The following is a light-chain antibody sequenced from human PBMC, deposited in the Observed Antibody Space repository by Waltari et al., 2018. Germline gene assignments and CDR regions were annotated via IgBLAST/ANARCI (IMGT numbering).Light chain of an antibody. Sequence: EIVLTQSPGTLSLSPGERATLSCRASQSVSSSYLAWYQQKPGQAPRLLIYGASNRAAGIPARFSGSGSGTEFTLTISSLQSEDFALYHCQHYSNWPPYSFGQGTKLEIK. CDR1: QSVSSSY. CDR2: GAS. V-gene: IGKV3-15*01. J-gene: IGKJ2*03. CDR3: QHYSNWPPYS.